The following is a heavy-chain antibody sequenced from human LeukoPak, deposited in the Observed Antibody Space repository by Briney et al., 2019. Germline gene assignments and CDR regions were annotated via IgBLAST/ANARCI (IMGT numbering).Heavy chain of an antibody. V-gene: IGHV3-23*01. CDR1: GFIFSDFS. CDR3: AKNIRQLGNYYYYMDV. D-gene: IGHD7-27*01. CDR2: ISGSGGNT. J-gene: IGHJ6*03. Sequence: GGSLRLSCTVSGFIFSDFSMSWVRQAPGKGLEWVSAISGSGGNTFYADSVKGRFTISRDNSKNTLYLQMNSLRAEDTAVYYCAKNIRQLGNYYYYMDVWGKGTTVTVSS.